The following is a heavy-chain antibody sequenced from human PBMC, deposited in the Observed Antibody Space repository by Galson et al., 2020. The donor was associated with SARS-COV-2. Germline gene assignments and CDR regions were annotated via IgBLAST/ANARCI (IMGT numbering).Heavy chain of an antibody. CDR3: AKEDDSSGYYYTRSFDY. J-gene: IGHJ4*02. CDR2: ISGSGGST. D-gene: IGHD3-22*01. Sequence: GGSLRLSCAASGFTFSSYAMSWVRQAPGKGLEWVSAISGSGGSTYYADSVKGRFTISRDNSKNTLYLQMYSLRAEDTAVYYCAKEDDSSGYYYTRSFDYWGQGTLVTVSS. V-gene: IGHV3-23*01. CDR1: GFTFSSYA.